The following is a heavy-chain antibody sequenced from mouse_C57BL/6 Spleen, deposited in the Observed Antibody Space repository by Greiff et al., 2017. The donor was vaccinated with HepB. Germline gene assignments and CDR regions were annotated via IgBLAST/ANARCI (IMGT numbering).Heavy chain of an antibody. CDR2: IYPSDSET. Sequence: VQLQQPGAELVRPGSSVKLSCKASGYTFTSYWMDWVKQRPGQGLEWIGNIYPSDSETHYNQKFKDKATLTVDKSSSTAYMQLSSLTSEDSAVYYCARLEENFRGFAYWGQGTLVTVSA. J-gene: IGHJ3*01. CDR1: GYTFTSYW. V-gene: IGHV1-61*01. CDR3: ARLEENFRGFAY.